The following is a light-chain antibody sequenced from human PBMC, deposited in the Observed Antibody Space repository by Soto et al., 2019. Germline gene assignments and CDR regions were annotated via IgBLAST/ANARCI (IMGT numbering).Light chain of an antibody. CDR3: QQYHNWGT. CDR2: AAS. J-gene: IGKJ1*01. Sequence: EIEMTQFPATLSMSPGDRATLSCRASQSVGSNLAWYQQRPGQAPRLLIYAASNRATGFPARFSGSGSGTDFTLTINNLQSEDFAVYYCQQYHNWGTFGQGTKVEIK. V-gene: IGKV3-15*01. CDR1: QSVGSN.